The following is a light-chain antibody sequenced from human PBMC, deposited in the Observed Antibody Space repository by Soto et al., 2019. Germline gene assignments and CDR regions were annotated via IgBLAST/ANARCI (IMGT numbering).Light chain of an antibody. CDR1: QSVSRS. Sequence: EIVMTQSPATLSVSPGERATLSCRASQSVSRSLAWYQQKPGQAPRLLIYGASTRATGIPARFSGSGSGTESTLTISRLPSEDLAVYYCQHYNNWWTFGQGTKVEIK. V-gene: IGKV3-15*01. CDR2: GAS. J-gene: IGKJ1*01. CDR3: QHYNNWWT.